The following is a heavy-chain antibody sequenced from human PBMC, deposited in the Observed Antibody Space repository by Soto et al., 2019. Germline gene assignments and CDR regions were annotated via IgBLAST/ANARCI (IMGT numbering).Heavy chain of an antibody. CDR2: IYHRGNT. J-gene: IGHJ1*01. D-gene: IGHD6-25*01. CDR1: GYPISNGYY. V-gene: IGHV4-38-2*01. CDR3: ARGARGSGSY. Sequence: PSETLSLTCFVSGYPISNGYYWAWIRQPPGKGLEWIGSIYHRGNTYSNPSLKSRLTMSIDTSDNQFSLNLTSVSAADTAVYYCARGARGSGSYWSQGIRVTVSS.